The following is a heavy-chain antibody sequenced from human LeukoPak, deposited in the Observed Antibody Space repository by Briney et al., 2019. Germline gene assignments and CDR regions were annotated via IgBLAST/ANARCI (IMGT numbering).Heavy chain of an antibody. CDR1: GFTFSSYW. Sequence: GGSLRLSCAASGFTFSSYWMNWVRQAPGKGLEWVANIKQDGSEKYYVDSVKGRFTISRDNAKNSLYLQMNSLRAEDTAVYYCAREDSSGYYFFDYWGQGALVTVSS. CDR2: IKQDGSEK. CDR3: AREDSSGYYFFDY. D-gene: IGHD3-22*01. V-gene: IGHV3-7*03. J-gene: IGHJ4*02.